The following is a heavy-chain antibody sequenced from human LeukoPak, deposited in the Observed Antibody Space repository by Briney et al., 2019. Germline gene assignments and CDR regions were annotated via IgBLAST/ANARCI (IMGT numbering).Heavy chain of an antibody. J-gene: IGHJ4*02. D-gene: IGHD3-22*01. V-gene: IGHV3-11*04. Sequence: GGSLRLSCAASGFTFSDYYMSWIRQAPGKGLEWVSYISSSGSFIYYADSVKGRFTISRDNAKNSLYLHMNSLSADDTALYYCAREPYYDCSGYSSDYWGQGTLVTVSS. CDR2: ISSSGSFI. CDR3: AREPYYDCSGYSSDY. CDR1: GFTFSDYY.